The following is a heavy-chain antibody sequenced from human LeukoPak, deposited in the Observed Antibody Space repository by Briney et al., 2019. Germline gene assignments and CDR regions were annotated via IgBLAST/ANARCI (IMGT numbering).Heavy chain of an antibody. V-gene: IGHV4-59*01. CDR3: ARSDTHHIHSSSWHFDY. CDR2: RSYSGST. Sequence: PSETLYLTCSVSDGSIGTNFWSWIRQVPGNGLEWIGYRSYSGSTNYDPSLKSRVSISIDTSKNQFSLELNSVTAADTAVYYCARSDTHHIHSSSWHFDYWGQGTLVTVSS. CDR1: DGSIGTNF. J-gene: IGHJ4*02. D-gene: IGHD6-13*01.